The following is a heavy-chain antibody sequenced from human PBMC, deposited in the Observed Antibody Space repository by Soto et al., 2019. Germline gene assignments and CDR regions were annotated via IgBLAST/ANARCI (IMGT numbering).Heavy chain of an antibody. CDR3: ARDWRDIVLVPAASYYYYGMDV. V-gene: IGHV1-18*01. CDR1: GYAFTSYG. D-gene: IGHD2-2*01. CDR2: ISAYNGNT. J-gene: IGHJ6*02. Sequence: GASVKVSCKASGYAFTSYGISWVRQAPGQGLEWMGWISAYNGNTNYAQKLQGRVTMTTDTSTSTAYMELRSLRSDDTAVYYCARDWRDIVLVPAASYYYYGMDVWGQGTTVTVS.